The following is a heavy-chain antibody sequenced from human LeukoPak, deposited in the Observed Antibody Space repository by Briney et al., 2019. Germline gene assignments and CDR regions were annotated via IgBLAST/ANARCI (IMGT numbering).Heavy chain of an antibody. Sequence: GGSLRLSCAASRFTFSRYWMSWVRQAPGKGLEWVANIKQDGSEKYYVDSVKGRFTISRDNAKNSLYLQMNSLRAEDTAVYYCANNSSDFDAFDIWGQGTMVTVSS. V-gene: IGHV3-7*05. CDR2: IKQDGSEK. D-gene: IGHD6-19*01. CDR3: ANNSSDFDAFDI. J-gene: IGHJ3*02. CDR1: RFTFSRYW.